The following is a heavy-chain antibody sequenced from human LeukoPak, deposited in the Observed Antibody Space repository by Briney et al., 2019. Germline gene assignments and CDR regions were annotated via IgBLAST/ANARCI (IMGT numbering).Heavy chain of an antibody. Sequence: GGSLRLSCAASGFTLSTYWMSWVRQAPGKGLEWVSYISSSSSTIYYADSVKGRFTISRDNAKNSLYLQMNSLRAEDTAVYYCARGGRVAARSFDYWGQGTLVTVSS. V-gene: IGHV3-48*04. CDR1: GFTLSTYW. J-gene: IGHJ4*02. D-gene: IGHD6-6*01. CDR2: ISSSSSTI. CDR3: ARGGRVAARSFDY.